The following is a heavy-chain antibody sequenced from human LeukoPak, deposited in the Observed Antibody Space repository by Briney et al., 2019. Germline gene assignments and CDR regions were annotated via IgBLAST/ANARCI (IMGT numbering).Heavy chain of an antibody. CDR3: ARAKRVRGVIMPFGY. CDR1: GGSFSGYY. V-gene: IGHV4-34*01. Sequence: SETLSLTCAVYGGSFSGYYWSWIRQPPGKGLEWIGEINHSGSTNYNPSLKSRVTISVDTSKTQFSLKLSSVTAADTAVYYCARAKRVRGVIMPFGYWGQGTLVTVSS. CDR2: INHSGST. J-gene: IGHJ4*02. D-gene: IGHD3-10*01.